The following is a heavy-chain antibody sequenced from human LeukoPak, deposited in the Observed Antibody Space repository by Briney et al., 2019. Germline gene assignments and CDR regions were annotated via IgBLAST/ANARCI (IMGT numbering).Heavy chain of an antibody. D-gene: IGHD6-13*01. CDR2: ISSSSSYI. Sequence: GGSLRLSCAASGFTFSSYSMNWVRQAPGKGLEWVSSISSSSSYIYYADSVKGRFTISRGNAKNSLYLQMNSLRAEDTAVYYCARDKDSSSWYYFDYWGQGTLVTVSS. CDR3: ARDKDSSSWYYFDY. J-gene: IGHJ4*02. V-gene: IGHV3-21*04. CDR1: GFTFSSYS.